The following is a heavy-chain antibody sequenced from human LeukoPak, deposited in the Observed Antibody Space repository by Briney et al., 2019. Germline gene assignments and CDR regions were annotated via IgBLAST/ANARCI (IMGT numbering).Heavy chain of an antibody. J-gene: IGHJ5*02. CDR3: ARYRWRYSSSGNWSDP. D-gene: IGHD6-13*01. Sequence: SVKVSCKASGYSLTALYIHWVRQAPGQGLEWIGGIIPIFGTANSAQKFQGRVTITADESTTSAYRNLSSLGSEDPPVFYCARYRWRYSSSGNWSDPWGQGTVVTVTS. V-gene: IGHV1-69*13. CDR1: GYSLTALY. CDR2: IIPIFGTA.